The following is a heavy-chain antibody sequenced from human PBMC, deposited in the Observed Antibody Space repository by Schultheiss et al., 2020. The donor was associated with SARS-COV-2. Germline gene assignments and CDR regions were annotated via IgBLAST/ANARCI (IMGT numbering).Heavy chain of an antibody. J-gene: IGHJ4*02. CDR1: GGSISSYY. D-gene: IGHD6-19*01. V-gene: IGHV4-59*01. CDR3: ARGGWSLDY. Sequence: SQTLSLTCAVSGGSISSYYWSWIRQPPGKGLEWIGYIYYSGITNYNPSLKSRVSISVDTSKNQFSLKLSSVTAADTAVYYCARGGWSLDYWGQGTLVTVSS. CDR2: IYYSGIT.